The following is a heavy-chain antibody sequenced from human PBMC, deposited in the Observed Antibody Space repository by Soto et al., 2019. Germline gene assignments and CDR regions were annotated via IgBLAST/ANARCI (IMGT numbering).Heavy chain of an antibody. Sequence: GGSLRLSCAASEFAFYYYNLNWVRQAPGRGLEWVSSISGSGIDIHFTDSVKGRFTLSRDNAKTSLYIHRDSLRHEDTAIYYCAREGVTNYTDYYFDLWGHGALVTVSA. CDR2: ISGSGIDI. D-gene: IGHD4-4*01. CDR3: AREGVTNYTDYYFDL. J-gene: IGHJ4*01. V-gene: IGHV3-21*01. CDR1: EFAFYYYN.